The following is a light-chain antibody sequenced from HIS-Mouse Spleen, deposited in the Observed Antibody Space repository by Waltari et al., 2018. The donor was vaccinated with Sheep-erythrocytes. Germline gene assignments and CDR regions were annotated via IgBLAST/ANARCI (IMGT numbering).Light chain of an antibody. CDR3: QQYNSYSWT. Sequence: DIQMTQSPSTLSASVGDRVTITCRASQSISSWLAWFQQKPGTAPKLLNYKASSLESGVPSRFSGSGSGTEFTLTISSLQPDDFATYYCQQYNSYSWTFGQGTKVEIK. J-gene: IGKJ1*01. CDR1: QSISSW. CDR2: KAS. V-gene: IGKV1-5*03.